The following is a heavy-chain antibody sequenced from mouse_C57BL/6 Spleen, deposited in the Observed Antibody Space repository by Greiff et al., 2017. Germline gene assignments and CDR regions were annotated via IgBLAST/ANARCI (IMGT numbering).Heavy chain of an antibody. Sequence: VKLVESGPELVKPGASVKISCKASGYAFSSSWMNWVKQRPGKGLEWIGRIYPGDGDTTYNGKFKGKATLTADKSSSTAYMQLSSLTSEDSAVYFCASFYASGAMDYWGQGTSVTVSS. CDR1: GYAFSSSW. D-gene: IGHD3-1*01. V-gene: IGHV1-82*01. CDR3: ASFYASGAMDY. CDR2: IYPGDGDT. J-gene: IGHJ4*01.